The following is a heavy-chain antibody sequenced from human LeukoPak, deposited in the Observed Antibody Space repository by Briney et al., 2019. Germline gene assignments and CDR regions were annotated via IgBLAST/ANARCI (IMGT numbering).Heavy chain of an antibody. CDR3: ARIGWPPNGGWYFGY. J-gene: IGHJ4*02. CDR1: GFTFSSYW. D-gene: IGHD6-19*01. V-gene: IGHV3-7*01. CDR2: IQQDGSAR. Sequence: PGGSLRLSCAGSGFTFSSYWMSWVRQAPGKGLEWVANIQQDGSARSYVDSLKGRFTISRDNAKDSLYLQMDSLRADDTAVYYCARIGWPPNGGWYFGYWGQGTPVTVSS.